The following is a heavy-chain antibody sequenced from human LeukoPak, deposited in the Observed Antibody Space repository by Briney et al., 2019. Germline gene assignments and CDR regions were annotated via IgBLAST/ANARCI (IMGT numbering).Heavy chain of an antibody. CDR3: AREIRRDYYGSGSYPDY. V-gene: IGHV3-30-3*01. CDR2: ISYDGSNK. CDR1: GFTFSSYA. Sequence: GGSLRLSCAASGFTFSSYAMHWVRQAPGKGLEWVAVISYDGSNKYYADSVKGRFTISRDNSKNTLYLQMNSLRAEDTAVYYCAREIRRDYYGSGSYPDYWGQGTLVTVSS. D-gene: IGHD3-10*01. J-gene: IGHJ4*02.